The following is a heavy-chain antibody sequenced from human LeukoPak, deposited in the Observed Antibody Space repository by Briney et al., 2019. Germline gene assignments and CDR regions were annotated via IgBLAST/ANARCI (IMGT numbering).Heavy chain of an antibody. J-gene: IGHJ4*02. CDR1: SGSISTYY. Sequence: SETLSLTCTVSSGSISTYYWSWIRHPPGKGLEWIGYISYTGNTHYTPSLQSRVTISVDTSKNQFSLKLNSVTAADTAVYYCARHVPSSGTVFDYWGQGTLVTVSS. CDR3: ARHVPSSGTVFDY. CDR2: ISYTGNT. D-gene: IGHD6-13*01. V-gene: IGHV4-59*08.